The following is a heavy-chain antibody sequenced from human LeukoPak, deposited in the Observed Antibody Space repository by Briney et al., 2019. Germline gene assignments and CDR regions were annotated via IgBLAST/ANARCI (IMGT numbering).Heavy chain of an antibody. CDR2: IIPIFGTA. CDR1: GGTFSSYA. V-gene: IGHV1-69*05. CDR3: AREVELLYGGIDFDY. Sequence: ASVKVSCKASGGTFSSYAISWVRQAPGQGLEWMGRIIPIFGTANYAQKFQGRVTITTDESTSTAYMELSRLRSDDTAVYYCAREVELLYGGIDFDYWGQGTLVTVSS. J-gene: IGHJ4*02. D-gene: IGHD2-2*02.